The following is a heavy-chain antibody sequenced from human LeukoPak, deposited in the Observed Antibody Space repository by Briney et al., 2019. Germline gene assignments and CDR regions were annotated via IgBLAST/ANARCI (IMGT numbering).Heavy chain of an antibody. J-gene: IGHJ5*02. CDR2: IIPIFGTA. Sequence: VKVSCKASGGTFSSYAISWVRQAPGQGLEWMGGIIPIFGTANYAQKFQGRVTITADESTSTAYMELSSLRSEDTAVYYCAHSSSWSRGWFDPWGQGTLVTVSS. CDR1: GGTFSSYA. CDR3: AHSSSWSRGWFDP. V-gene: IGHV1-69*01. D-gene: IGHD6-13*01.